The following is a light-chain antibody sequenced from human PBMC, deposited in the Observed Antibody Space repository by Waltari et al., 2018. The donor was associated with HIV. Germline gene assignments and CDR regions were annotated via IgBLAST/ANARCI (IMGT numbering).Light chain of an antibody. CDR3: QQYGGSPGT. V-gene: IGKV3-20*01. CDR2: AAS. CDR1: QSVSSNR. Sequence: EIVLTQSPGTLSLSPGERATLSCRASQSVSSNRLAWYQQKPGQAPRLLIYAASSRATGIPPRFSGRGSGTDFTLTISRLEPEDFAVYYCQQYGGSPGTFGQGTMLEIK. J-gene: IGKJ2*01.